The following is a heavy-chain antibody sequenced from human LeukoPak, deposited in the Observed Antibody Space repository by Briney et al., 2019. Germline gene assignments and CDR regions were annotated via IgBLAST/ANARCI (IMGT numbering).Heavy chain of an antibody. J-gene: IGHJ4*02. CDR3: ARRRKAYDSSGYYLYYFDY. Sequence: GESLKISCKGSGYSLTSYWISWVRQMPGKGLEWMGRIDPSDSYTNYSPSFQGHVTISADKSISTAYLQWSSLKASDTAMYYCARRRKAYDSSGYYLYYFDYWGQGTLVTVSS. CDR1: GYSLTSYW. CDR2: IDPSDSYT. V-gene: IGHV5-10-1*01. D-gene: IGHD3-22*01.